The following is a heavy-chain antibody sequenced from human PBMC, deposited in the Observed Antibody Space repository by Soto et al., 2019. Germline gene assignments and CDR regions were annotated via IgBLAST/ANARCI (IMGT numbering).Heavy chain of an antibody. Sequence: PGGSLRLSCAASGFTFSSDAMHWVRQAPGKVLEWVAVISYDGSNKYYADSVKGRFTISRDSSKNTVYLQTNSLRAEDTAVYYCARSSSQQWLTQGYWGQGTLVTVSS. CDR3: ARSSSQQWLTQGY. CDR1: GFTFSSDA. D-gene: IGHD6-19*01. J-gene: IGHJ4*02. V-gene: IGHV3-30-3*01. CDR2: ISYDGSNK.